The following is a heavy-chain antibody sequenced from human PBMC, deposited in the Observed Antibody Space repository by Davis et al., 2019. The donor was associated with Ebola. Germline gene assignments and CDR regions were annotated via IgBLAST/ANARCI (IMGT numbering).Heavy chain of an antibody. CDR3: ARDRGQQLDGAMDNWFDP. CDR1: AYTFTSYY. Sequence: SVKVSCKASAYTFTSYYMHWVRQAPGQGLEWMVRIIPILGIANYAQKFQGRVTTTADKSTSTAYMELSSLRSEDTAVYYCARDRGQQLDGAMDNWFDPWGQGTLVTVSS. V-gene: IGHV1-69*04. CDR2: IIPILGIA. D-gene: IGHD6-13*01. J-gene: IGHJ5*02.